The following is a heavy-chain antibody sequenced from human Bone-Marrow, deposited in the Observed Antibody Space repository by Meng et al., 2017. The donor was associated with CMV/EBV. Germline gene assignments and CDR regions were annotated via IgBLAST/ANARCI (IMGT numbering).Heavy chain of an antibody. J-gene: IGHJ4*02. D-gene: IGHD1-14*01. V-gene: IGHV5-51*01. CDR2: IYPGDSDT. Sequence: KVSCKGSGYSFTSYWIGWVRQMPGKGLEWMGIIYPGDSDTRYSPSFQGQVTISADKSTSTAYLQWSSLKASDTAMYYCARHGAAGGSSYYFDYWGQGPLVTVSS. CDR1: GYSFTSYW. CDR3: ARHGAAGGSSYYFDY.